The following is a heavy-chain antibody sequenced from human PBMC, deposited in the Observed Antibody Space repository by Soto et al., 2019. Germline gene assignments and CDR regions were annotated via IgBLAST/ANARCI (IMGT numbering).Heavy chain of an antibody. CDR2: ISYDGSNK. CDR3: AKDFSSGYLDY. V-gene: IGHV3-30*18. J-gene: IGHJ4*02. D-gene: IGHD3-22*01. Sequence: SLRLSCAASGFTFSSYGMHWVRQAPGKGLEWVAVISYDGSNKYYADSVKGRFTISRDNSKNTLYLQMNSLRAEDTAVYYCAKDFSSGYLDYWGQGTLVTVSS. CDR1: GFTFSSYG.